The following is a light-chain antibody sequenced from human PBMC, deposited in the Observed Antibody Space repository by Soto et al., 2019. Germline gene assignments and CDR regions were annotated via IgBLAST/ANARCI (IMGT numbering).Light chain of an antibody. V-gene: IGLV1-47*01. CDR1: SSDIGGNY. CDR3: AAWDDSLSGRV. J-gene: IGLJ3*02. Sequence: QSVLTQPPSASGTPGQRVTISCSGSSSDIGGNYVYWYQQLPRAAPKLLIYRNNQRPSGVPDRFSGSKSGTSASLAISGLRYEDEADYYCAAWDDSLSGRVFGGGTKLTVL. CDR2: RNN.